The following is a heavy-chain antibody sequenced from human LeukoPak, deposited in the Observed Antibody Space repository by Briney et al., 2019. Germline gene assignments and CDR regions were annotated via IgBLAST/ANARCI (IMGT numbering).Heavy chain of an antibody. J-gene: IGHJ4*02. Sequence: GGSLRLSCAASGFTFRSNWMHWVRQAPGKGLVWVSRISNDGSTTTYADSVRGRFTISRDNAKNTLYLQMNSLRAEDTAVYYCARDCGSTGCDYWGQGTLVTVSS. CDR1: GFTFRSNW. V-gene: IGHV3-74*01. CDR3: ARDCGSTGCDY. CDR2: ISNDGSTT. D-gene: IGHD2-2*01.